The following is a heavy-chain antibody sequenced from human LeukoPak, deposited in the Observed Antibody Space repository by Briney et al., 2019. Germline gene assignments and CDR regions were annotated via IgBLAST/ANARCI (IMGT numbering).Heavy chain of an antibody. V-gene: IGHV3-7*01. CDR3: ARDRDSSGFDAFDI. J-gene: IGHJ3*02. CDR2: IKQDGSEK. Sequence: GGSLRLSCAASGFTFSSYWMSWVRQAPGKGLEWVANIKQDGSEKYYVDSVKGRFTISRDNAKNSLYLQMNSLRAEDTAVYYCARDRDSSGFDAFDIWGQGTMVTVSS. D-gene: IGHD3-22*01. CDR1: GFTFSSYW.